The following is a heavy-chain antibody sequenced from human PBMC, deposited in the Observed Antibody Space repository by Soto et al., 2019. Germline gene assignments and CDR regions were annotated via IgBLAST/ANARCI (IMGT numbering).Heavy chain of an antibody. V-gene: IGHV3-30-3*01. Sequence: QVQLVESGGGVVQPGRSLRLSCAASGFTFSSYAMHWVRQAPGKGLEWVAVISYDGSNKYYADSVKGRFTISRDNSKNTLYLQMNSLRAEDTAVYYCARTRRYCRSTSCYPSYYYYYGMDVW. CDR2: ISYDGSNK. D-gene: IGHD2-2*01. CDR3: ARTRRYCRSTSCYPSYYYYYGMDV. CDR1: GFTFSSYA. J-gene: IGHJ6*01.